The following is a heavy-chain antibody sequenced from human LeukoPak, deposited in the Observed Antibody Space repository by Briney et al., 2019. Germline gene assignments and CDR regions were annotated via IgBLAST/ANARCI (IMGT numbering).Heavy chain of an antibody. Sequence: SETLSLTCTVSGGSINGYYWSWIRQPAGKGLEWIGRIFNSESINYNPSLKSRVTMSIDTSKSQFSLKLNSVTAADTAVYYCARDRSSSYTRDWFDPWGQGALVTVSS. J-gene: IGHJ5*02. CDR2: IFNSESI. V-gene: IGHV4-4*07. CDR1: GGSINGYY. D-gene: IGHD6-13*01. CDR3: ARDRSSSYTRDWFDP.